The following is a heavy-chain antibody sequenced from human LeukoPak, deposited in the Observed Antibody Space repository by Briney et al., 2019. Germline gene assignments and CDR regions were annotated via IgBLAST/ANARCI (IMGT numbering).Heavy chain of an antibody. CDR3: AREDSEGGSNWFDP. CDR1: GFTFSYYW. D-gene: IGHD1-14*01. V-gene: IGHV3-7*04. Sequence: GGSLRLSCSASGFTFSYYWMTRVRQAPGKGLEWVANIAPDGTQKYYVDSVTGRFTISRHNAKYSLYLQMNSLRAEDTAVYYCAREDSEGGSNWFDPWGQGALVTVSS. J-gene: IGHJ5*02. CDR2: IAPDGTQK.